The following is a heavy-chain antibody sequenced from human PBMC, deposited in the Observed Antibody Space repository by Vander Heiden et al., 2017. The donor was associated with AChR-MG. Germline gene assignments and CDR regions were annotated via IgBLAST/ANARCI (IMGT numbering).Heavy chain of an antibody. Sequence: QVQLVQSGAEVKKPGASLKVSCKTSGFTFTNYHMHWVRQAPGQGLEWVGTINPSLDSTHYAQKFQGRVRMTRDTSTKTVYMDMTSLRPEDTAVYFCARELTGSCYVDFWGQGSLVTVSS. CDR1: GFTFTNYH. CDR2: INPSLDST. D-gene: IGHD1-26*01. CDR3: ARELTGSCYVDF. J-gene: IGHJ4*02. V-gene: IGHV1-46*03.